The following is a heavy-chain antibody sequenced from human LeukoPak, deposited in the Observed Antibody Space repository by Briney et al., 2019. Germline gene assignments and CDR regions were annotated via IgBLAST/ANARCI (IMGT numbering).Heavy chain of an antibody. CDR1: GGSISSYY. V-gene: IGHV4-59*01. D-gene: IGHD6-13*01. J-gene: IGHJ4*02. Sequence: KSSGTLSLTCTVSGGSISSYYWSWIRQPPGKGLERIGYIYYSGSTNYNPSLKSRVTISVDTSKNQFSLKLSSVTAVDTAVYYCARAIISSSWYDYWGQGTLVTVSS. CDR2: IYYSGST. CDR3: ARAIISSSWYDY.